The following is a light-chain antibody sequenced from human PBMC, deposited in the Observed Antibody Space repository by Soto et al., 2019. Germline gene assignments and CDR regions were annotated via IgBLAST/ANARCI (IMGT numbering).Light chain of an antibody. Sequence: QSALTQPASVSGSPGQSITISCTGSSSDIGGYNYVSWYQQHPGKAPKLLIYGVSNRPSGVSNRFSGSKSGNTASLTISGLQAEDDADYYCSSYTSSSTVIFAGGTKVTVL. CDR2: GVS. V-gene: IGLV2-14*01. CDR3: SSYTSSSTVI. J-gene: IGLJ2*01. CDR1: SSDIGGYNY.